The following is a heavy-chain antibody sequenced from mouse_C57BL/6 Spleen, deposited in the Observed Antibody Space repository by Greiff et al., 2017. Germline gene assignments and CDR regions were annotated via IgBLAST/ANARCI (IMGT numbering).Heavy chain of an antibody. J-gene: IGHJ4*01. CDR1: GYTFTSYG. CDR2: IYPRSGNT. V-gene: IGHV1-81*01. CDR3: ARGAVVAKGDY. D-gene: IGHD1-1*01. Sequence: QVQLQQSGAELARPGASVKLSCKASGYTFTSYGISWVKQRTGQGLEWIGEIYPRSGNTYYTEKFKGKATLTAAKSSSTAYMELRSLTAEDSAVYFCARGAVVAKGDYWGQGTSVTVSS.